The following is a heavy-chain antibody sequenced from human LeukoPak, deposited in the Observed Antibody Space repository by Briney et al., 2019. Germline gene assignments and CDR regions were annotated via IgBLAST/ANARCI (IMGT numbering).Heavy chain of an antibody. CDR1: GGSLNSFY. CDR3: ASGWGYGQLDY. V-gene: IGHV4-4*07. Sequence: SHTLSLTCTVSGGSLNSFYWSWVRQPAGPGLEWIWRIYTSGSTNYNPSLKSRVTISVDQSKNQFSLKLSSGTAADTAVYYWASGWGYGQLDYWGQGTLVTVSS. D-gene: IGHD2-21*01. CDR2: IYTSGST. J-gene: IGHJ4*02.